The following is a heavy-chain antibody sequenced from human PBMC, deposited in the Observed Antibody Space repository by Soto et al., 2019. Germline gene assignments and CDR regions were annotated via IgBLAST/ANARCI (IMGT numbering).Heavy chain of an antibody. CDR1: GFSLSTSGLG. D-gene: IGHD6-13*01. CDR3: ATYFIGSSSIYFPRGYFRD. CDR2: IYWNGDT. V-gene: IGHV2-5*01. J-gene: IGHJ4*02. Sequence: QITLEESAPTLVKPTETLMLTCTFSGFSLSTSGLGVGWIRRPPGKALEWLGFIYWNGDTRSGPSLRSRLTISRETSKPRAVLTMADMDPVDTATYYCATYFIGSSSIYFPRGYFRDWGQGTQVTVSS.